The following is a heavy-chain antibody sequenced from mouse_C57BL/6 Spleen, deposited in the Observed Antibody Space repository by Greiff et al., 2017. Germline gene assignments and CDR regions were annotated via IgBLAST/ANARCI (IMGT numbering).Heavy chain of an antibody. CDR3: ARGRGGCECGFGC. Sequence: VQLQQSGAELMKPGASVKLSCKATGYTFTGYWIEWVKQRPGHGLEWIGEILPGSGSTNYNEKFKGKATFTADTSSNTAYMQRSSLTTEGSASDDWARGRGGCECGFGCWGQGGTLTGS. D-gene: IGHD3-3*01. CDR2: ILPGSGST. CDR1: GYTFTGYW. J-gene: IGHJ2*01. V-gene: IGHV1-9*01.